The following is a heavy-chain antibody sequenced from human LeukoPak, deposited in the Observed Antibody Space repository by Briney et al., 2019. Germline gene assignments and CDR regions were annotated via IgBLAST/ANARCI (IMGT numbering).Heavy chain of an antibody. D-gene: IGHD3-16*01. Sequence: ASVKVSCKASGYTFTGYYMHWVRQAPGQGLEWMGWINPNSGGTNYAQKFQGRVTMTRDTSISTAYMELSRLRSDDTAVYYCARGSLMITFGGVNDYWGQGTLVTVSS. V-gene: IGHV1-2*02. CDR1: GYTFTGYY. J-gene: IGHJ4*02. CDR2: INPNSGGT. CDR3: ARGSLMITFGGVNDY.